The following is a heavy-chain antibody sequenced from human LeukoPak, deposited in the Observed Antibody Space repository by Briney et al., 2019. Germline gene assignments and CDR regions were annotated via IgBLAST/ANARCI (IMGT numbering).Heavy chain of an antibody. Sequence: GRSLRLSCAASGFAFDDYAMHWVRQAPGKGLEWVSGISWNSGSIGYADSVKGRFTISRDNAKNSLYLRMNSLRAEDTALYYCAKDIGYPYYYYGMDVWGQGTTVTVSS. D-gene: IGHD1-1*01. J-gene: IGHJ6*02. CDR1: GFAFDDYA. CDR3: AKDIGYPYYYYGMDV. V-gene: IGHV3-9*01. CDR2: ISWNSGSI.